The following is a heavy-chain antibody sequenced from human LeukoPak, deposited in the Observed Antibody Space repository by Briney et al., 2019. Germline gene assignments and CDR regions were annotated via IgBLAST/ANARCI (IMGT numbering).Heavy chain of an antibody. J-gene: IGHJ6*03. CDR3: ARVNLYYYDGGGRLIKYYYYMDV. V-gene: IGHV5-51*01. CDR2: IYLGDSDT. D-gene: IGHD3-10*01. Sequence: GESLKISCKGSGYNFTSYWIGWVRQMPGKGLEWMGIIYLGDSDTTYSPSFQGQVTISADKSISTAYLQWSSLKASDTAMYYCARVNLYYYDGGGRLIKYYYYMDVWGKGTTVTISS. CDR1: GYNFTSYW.